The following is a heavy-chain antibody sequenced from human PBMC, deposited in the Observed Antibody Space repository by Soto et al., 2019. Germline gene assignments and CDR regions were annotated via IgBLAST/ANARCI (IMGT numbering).Heavy chain of an antibody. CDR2: IYSGDNT. CDR1: GFTVSSNY. V-gene: IGHV3-53*01. CDR3: AKRGGSSGNSGPFDI. Sequence: GGSLRLSCAASGFTVSSNYMSWVRQAPGKGLEWVSVIYSGDNTYYADSMKGRFTISRDNSKNTLYLQMNSLRAEDTAVYYCAKRGGSSGNSGPFDIWGQGTMVTVSS. D-gene: IGHD3-22*01. J-gene: IGHJ3*02.